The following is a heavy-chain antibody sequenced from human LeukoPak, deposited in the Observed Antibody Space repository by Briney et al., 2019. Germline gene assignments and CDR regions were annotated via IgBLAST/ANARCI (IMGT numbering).Heavy chain of an antibody. D-gene: IGHD6-13*01. Sequence: GGSLRLSCAASGFTFSSYEMNWVRQAPGKGLEWISYISSSGSTIYYADSVKGRFSISRDNAKNSLYLQMNSLRAEDTAVYYCASSRGSWPDYFDYWGQGTLVTVSS. J-gene: IGHJ4*02. CDR3: ASSRGSWPDYFDY. V-gene: IGHV3-48*03. CDR2: ISSSGSTI. CDR1: GFTFSSYE.